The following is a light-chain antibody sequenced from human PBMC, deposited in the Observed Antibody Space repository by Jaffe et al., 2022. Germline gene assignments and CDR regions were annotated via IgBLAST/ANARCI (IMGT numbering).Light chain of an antibody. CDR1: QSISSL. CDR3: QQYNRYSPWT. J-gene: IGKJ1*01. CDR2: KAS. Sequence: DIQMTQSPSTLSASVGDRVTITCRASQSISSLLAWYQQKPGKAPNLLIYKASSLQSGVPSRFSGSGSGTEFTLTISSLQPDDFATYYCQQYNRYSPWTFGQGTKVEIK. V-gene: IGKV1-5*03.